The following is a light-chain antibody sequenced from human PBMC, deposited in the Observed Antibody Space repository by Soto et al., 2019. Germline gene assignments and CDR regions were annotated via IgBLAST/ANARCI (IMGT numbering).Light chain of an antibody. Sequence: DIQMTQSPSSLSASVADRVTITCRASQSIRRSLNWYQQKPGRVPKLLIHAATTLQSGVPSRFSGSGTGTDFTLTISSLQPEDAAIYFCQKCNSPPPFTFGPGTKVDIK. V-gene: IGKV1-27*01. CDR3: QKCNSPPPFT. J-gene: IGKJ3*01. CDR1: QSIRRS. CDR2: AAT.